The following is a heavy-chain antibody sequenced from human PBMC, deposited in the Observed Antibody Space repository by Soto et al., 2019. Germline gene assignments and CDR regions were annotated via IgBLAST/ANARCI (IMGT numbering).Heavy chain of an antibody. V-gene: IGHV3-23*01. Sequence: PGGSLRLSCAASGFTFSNFAMNWVRQAPGKGLEWVSGISGRGGTTYYADSVQGRFTISRDNSKNTLYLQMNSLRAEDTALYYCAKRDTTSPRGAFDIWDQGTMVTVSS. CDR2: ISGRGGTT. D-gene: IGHD2-2*01. CDR1: GFTFSNFA. J-gene: IGHJ3*02. CDR3: AKRDTTSPRGAFDI.